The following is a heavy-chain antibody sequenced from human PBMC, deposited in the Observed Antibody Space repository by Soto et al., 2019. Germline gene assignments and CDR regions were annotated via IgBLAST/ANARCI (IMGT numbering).Heavy chain of an antibody. CDR1: GFTFSGYA. CDR3: AKSGGWYAYYYYYMDV. Sequence: GGSLRLSCAASGFTFSGYAMSWVRQAPGKGLEWVSAISGSGGSTYYADSVKGRFTISRDNSKNTLYLQMNSLRAEDTAVYYCAKSGGWYAYYYYYMDVWGKGTTVTVSS. J-gene: IGHJ6*03. CDR2: ISGSGGST. V-gene: IGHV3-23*01. D-gene: IGHD6-19*01.